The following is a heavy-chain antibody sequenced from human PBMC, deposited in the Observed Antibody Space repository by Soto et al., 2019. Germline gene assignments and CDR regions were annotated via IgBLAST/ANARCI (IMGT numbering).Heavy chain of an antibody. D-gene: IGHD3-9*01. Sequence: PSETLSLTCTVSGGSISSYYWSWIRQPPGKGLEWIGYIYYSGSTNYNPSLKSRVTISVDTSKNQFSLKLSSVTAADTAVYYCARLLYHGYYDILTGYYNVFDYWGQGTLVTVSS. J-gene: IGHJ4*02. V-gene: IGHV4-59*08. CDR1: GGSISSYY. CDR2: IYYSGST. CDR3: ARLLYHGYYDILTGYYNVFDY.